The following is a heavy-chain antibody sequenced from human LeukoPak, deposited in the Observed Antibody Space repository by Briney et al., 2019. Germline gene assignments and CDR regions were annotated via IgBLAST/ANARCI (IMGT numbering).Heavy chain of an antibody. D-gene: IGHD3-9*01. V-gene: IGHV3-30*02. J-gene: IGHJ4*02. Sequence: GGSLRLSCAASGFTFSSYWMSWVRQAPGKGLEWVAFIRYDGSNKYYADSVKGRFTISRDDSKNTLYLQMNSLRAEDTAAYYCAKGYYFDILSGYSSLDSWGQVTLVTVSS. CDR1: GFTFSSYW. CDR2: IRYDGSNK. CDR3: AKGYYFDILSGYSSLDS.